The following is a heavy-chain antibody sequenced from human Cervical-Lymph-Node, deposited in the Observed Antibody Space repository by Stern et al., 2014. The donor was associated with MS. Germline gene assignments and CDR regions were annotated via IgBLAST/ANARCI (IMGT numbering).Heavy chain of an antibody. V-gene: IGHV1-69*01. Sequence: QMQLVQSGAEVKQPGSSVKVSCKASGGTFTNYAVSWVRQAPGQGLEWMGGIIRMFGTSNYAQKFQGRVTITADESTSTAYMELSSLRSEDTAVYYCARSIRVAGDLDYWGQGTLVTVSS. CDR2: IIRMFGTS. CDR1: GGTFTNYA. J-gene: IGHJ4*02. D-gene: IGHD6-19*01. CDR3: ARSIRVAGDLDY.